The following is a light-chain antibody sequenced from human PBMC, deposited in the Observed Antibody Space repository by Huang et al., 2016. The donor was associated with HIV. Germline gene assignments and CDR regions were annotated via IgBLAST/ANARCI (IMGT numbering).Light chain of an antibody. CDR2: DAS. J-gene: IGKJ3*01. CDR1: QDITNY. Sequence: DIQMTQSPSSLSASVGDRVTITCQATQDITNYLNWYQKKPGKAPKLLIYDASNLETGVPSRFSGSGSGRDFTFSISSLQPEDIATYYCQQYDDLPLTFGPGTTVEI. CDR3: QQYDDLPLT. V-gene: IGKV1-33*01.